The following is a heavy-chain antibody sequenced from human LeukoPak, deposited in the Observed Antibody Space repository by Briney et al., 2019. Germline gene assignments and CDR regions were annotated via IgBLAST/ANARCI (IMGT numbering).Heavy chain of an antibody. D-gene: IGHD6-19*01. CDR3: AREWGRIAVAGGPGY. Sequence: GESLRPSCEASGFIFSNYGMHWVRQAPGKGLEWLALIWYEGQTKFYADSVKGRFTISRDNSGNTLFLHMTNLRVEDTAVYYCAREWGRIAVAGGPGYWGQGALVTVSS. CDR2: IWYEGQTK. CDR1: GFIFSNYG. J-gene: IGHJ4*02. V-gene: IGHV3-33*01.